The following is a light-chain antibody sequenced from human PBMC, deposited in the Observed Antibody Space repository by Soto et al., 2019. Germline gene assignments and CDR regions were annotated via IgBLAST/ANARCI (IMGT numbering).Light chain of an antibody. V-gene: IGKV1-39*01. J-gene: IGKJ1*01. CDR1: QSISSY. CDR2: AAS. CDR3: QQSYSTPPT. Sequence: DIQMTQSPCSLSASVGDRVTITCRASQSISSYLNWYQQKPGKAPKRLIYAASSLQSGVPSRFSGSGSGTDFTLTISSLQPEDFATYYCQQSYSTPPTFGQGTKVEIK.